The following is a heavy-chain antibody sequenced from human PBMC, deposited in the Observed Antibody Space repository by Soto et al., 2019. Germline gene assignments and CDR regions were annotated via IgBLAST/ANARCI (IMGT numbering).Heavy chain of an antibody. CDR1: GFTFGNYA. V-gene: IGHV3-23*01. Sequence: GGSLRLSCAASGFTFGNYAMTWVRQAPGKGLECVSRISGSGGGTYYADSVKGRFTISRDNAKNSLYLQMNSLRAEDTAVYYCARDPPHYDFWSGYPYYYYGMDVWGQGTTVTVS. CDR2: ISGSGGGT. CDR3: ARDPPHYDFWSGYPYYYYGMDV. D-gene: IGHD3-3*01. J-gene: IGHJ6*02.